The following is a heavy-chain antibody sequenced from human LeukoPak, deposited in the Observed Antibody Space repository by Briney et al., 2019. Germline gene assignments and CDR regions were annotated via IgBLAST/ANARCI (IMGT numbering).Heavy chain of an antibody. D-gene: IGHD1-26*01. J-gene: IGHJ4*02. CDR1: GFTFSSYA. Sequence: PGRSLRLSCAASGFTFSSYAMHWVRQAPGKGLEWAAVISYDGSNKYYADSVKGRFTISRDNSKNTLYLQMNSLRAEDTAVYYCARDVSGSYLDYWGQGTLVTVSS. CDR2: ISYDGSNK. V-gene: IGHV3-30-3*01. CDR3: ARDVSGSYLDY.